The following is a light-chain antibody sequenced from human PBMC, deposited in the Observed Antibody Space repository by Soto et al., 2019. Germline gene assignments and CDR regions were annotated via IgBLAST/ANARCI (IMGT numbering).Light chain of an antibody. Sequence: EIVMTQSPATLSVSPGEGATLSCKAGQNVYNNLAWYQQRPGQPPRLLIYDASTRATGISARFSGSGYGTEFTLTISSLQSEDVAVYFCQQCRNWPLTFGGGTKVEIK. J-gene: IGKJ4*01. CDR1: QNVYNN. CDR2: DAS. V-gene: IGKV3-15*01. CDR3: QQCRNWPLT.